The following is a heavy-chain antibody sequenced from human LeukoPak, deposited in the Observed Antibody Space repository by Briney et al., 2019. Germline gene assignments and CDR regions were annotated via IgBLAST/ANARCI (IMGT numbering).Heavy chain of an antibody. V-gene: IGHV4-61*01. CDR1: GGSVGSDSYY. J-gene: IGHJ4*02. D-gene: IGHD3-16*01. CDR3: ARGRLNGLGF. Sequence: SETLSLTCTVSGGSVGSDSYYWSWIRQPPGKGLEWIGYIFYSGSTNYNPSLKSRIAISVDTSKNQFSLKLSSVTAADTAVYYCARGRLNGLGFWGQGTLVTVSS. CDR2: IFYSGST.